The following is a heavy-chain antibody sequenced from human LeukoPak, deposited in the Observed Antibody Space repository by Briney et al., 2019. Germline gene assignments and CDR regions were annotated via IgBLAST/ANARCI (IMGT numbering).Heavy chain of an antibody. CDR1: GFTFSSYS. J-gene: IGHJ4*02. D-gene: IGHD3-22*01. Sequence: GGPLRLSCAASGFTFSSYSMNWVRQAPGKGLEWVSAISGSGGSTYYADSVKGRFTVSRDNSKNTLYLQMNSLRAEDTAVYYCAKSKGDYYDSSGYYFNFDYWGQGTLVTVSS. CDR3: AKSKGDYYDSSGYYFNFDY. V-gene: IGHV3-23*01. CDR2: ISGSGGST.